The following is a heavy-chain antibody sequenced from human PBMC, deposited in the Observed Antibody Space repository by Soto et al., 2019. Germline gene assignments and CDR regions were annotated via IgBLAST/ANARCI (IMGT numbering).Heavy chain of an antibody. CDR1: GFTFTSSA. D-gene: IGHD3-9*01. CDR2: IVVGRGNT. V-gene: IGHV1-58*02. J-gene: IGHJ6*02. CDR3: AADDYDILTGYASHYGMDV. Sequence: QMQLVQSGPEVKKPGTSVKVSCKASGFTFTSSAMQWVRQARGQRLEWIGWIVVGRGNTNYEKKFQERVTIPRDRSTSTAYRELSSLRSEDTAVYYCAADDYDILTGYASHYGMDVWGQGTTVTVSS.